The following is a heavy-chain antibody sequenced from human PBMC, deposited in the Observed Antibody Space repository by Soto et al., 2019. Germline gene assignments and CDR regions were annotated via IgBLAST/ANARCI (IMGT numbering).Heavy chain of an antibody. D-gene: IGHD3-9*01. V-gene: IGHV3-48*04. CDR3: ARAGYYDILTGYHDY. J-gene: IGHJ4*02. CDR2: ISSSSSTI. CDR1: GFTFSSYS. Sequence: GGSLRLSCAASGFTFSSYSMNWVRQAPGKGLEWVSYISSSSSTIYYADSVKGRFTISRDNAKNSLYLQMNSLRAEDTAVYYCARAGYYDILTGYHDYWGQGSRVTVSS.